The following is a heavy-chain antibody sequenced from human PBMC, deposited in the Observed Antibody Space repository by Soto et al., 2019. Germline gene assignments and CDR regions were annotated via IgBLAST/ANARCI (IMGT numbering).Heavy chain of an antibody. CDR1: GCSISSYY. Sequence: QVQPQESGPGPVKPSETLSLTCPVPGCSISSYYWSWIRQPPGKGLEWIGYIYYSGSTNYHPSLKSRVTISVDTSKNQFSLKLSSVTAADTAVYYCARDNGDPLGWFDPWGQGTLVTVSS. J-gene: IGHJ5*02. CDR2: IYYSGST. V-gene: IGHV4-59*01. D-gene: IGHD4-17*01. CDR3: ARDNGDPLGWFDP.